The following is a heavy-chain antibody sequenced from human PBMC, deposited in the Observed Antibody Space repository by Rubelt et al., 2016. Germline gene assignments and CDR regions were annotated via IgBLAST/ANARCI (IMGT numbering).Heavy chain of an antibody. J-gene: IGHJ4*02. V-gene: IGHV4-34*01. Sequence: QVQLQQWGAGLLKPSETLSLTCAVYGGSFSGYYWSWIRQPPGKGLEWIGEINHSGSTNYNPSLKSRVTISVDTSKNQFSRKLNSVTAADTAVYYCARSGKQWDALDYWGQGTLVTVSS. CDR3: ARSGKQWDALDY. CDR2: INHSGST. CDR1: GGSFSGYY. D-gene: IGHD6-19*01.